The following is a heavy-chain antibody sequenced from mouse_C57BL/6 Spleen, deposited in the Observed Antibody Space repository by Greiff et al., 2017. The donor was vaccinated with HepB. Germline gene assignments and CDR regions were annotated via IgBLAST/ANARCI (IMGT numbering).Heavy chain of an antibody. CDR3: ASGMLPFAY. CDR2: IWGVGST. D-gene: IGHD2-12*01. V-gene: IGHV2-6*01. Sequence: QVQLQQSGPGLVAPSQSLSITCTVSGFSLTSYGVDWVRQSPGKGLEWLGVIWGVGSTNYNSALKSRLSISKDNSKSQVFLTMNSLHTDDTAMYYCASGMLPFAYWGQGTLVTVSA. CDR1: GFSLTSYG. J-gene: IGHJ3*01.